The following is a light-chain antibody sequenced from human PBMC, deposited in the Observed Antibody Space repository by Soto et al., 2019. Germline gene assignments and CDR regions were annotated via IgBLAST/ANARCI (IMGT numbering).Light chain of an antibody. CDR1: SSDVGGYNY. Sequence: QSALTQPASVSGSPGQSITISCTGTSSDVGGYNYVSRYQQHPGKAPKLMIYDVSNRPSGVSNRFSGSKSGNTASLTISGLQAEDEADYYCSSYTISTLVVFGGGTKLTVL. CDR2: DVS. J-gene: IGLJ2*01. CDR3: SSYTISTLVV. V-gene: IGLV2-14*01.